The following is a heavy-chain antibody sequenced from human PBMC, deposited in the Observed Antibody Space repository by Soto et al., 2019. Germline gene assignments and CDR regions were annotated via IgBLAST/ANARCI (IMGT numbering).Heavy chain of an antibody. CDR3: AKDRVRWYYDSSVFDP. CDR1: GFTFSSYA. J-gene: IGHJ5*02. Sequence: EVQLLESGGGLVQPGGSLRLSCAASGFTFSSYAMSWVRQAPGKGLEWVSAISGSGGSTYYADSVKGRFTISRDNSKNTLYLQMNSLRAEDTAVYYCAKDRVRWYYDSSVFDPWGQGTLVTVSS. V-gene: IGHV3-23*01. CDR2: ISGSGGST. D-gene: IGHD3-22*01.